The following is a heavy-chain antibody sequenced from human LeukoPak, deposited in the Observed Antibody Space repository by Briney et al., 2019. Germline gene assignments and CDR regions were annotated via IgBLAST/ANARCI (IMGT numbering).Heavy chain of an antibody. CDR1: GFTFSDYY. Sequence: GSLRLSCAASGFTFSDYYMSWIRQAPGKGLEWIGSIYYSGSTYYNPSLKSRVTISVDTSKNQFSLKLSSVTAADTAVYYCARQGDYYDSSGAFDYWGQGTLVTVSS. J-gene: IGHJ4*02. CDR3: ARQGDYYDSSGAFDY. V-gene: IGHV4-39*01. D-gene: IGHD3-22*01. CDR2: IYYSGST.